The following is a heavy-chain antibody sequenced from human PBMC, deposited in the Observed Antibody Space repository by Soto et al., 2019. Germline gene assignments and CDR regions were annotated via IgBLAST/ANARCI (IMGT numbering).Heavy chain of an antibody. CDR3: ARGPRVSSTGTGAH. D-gene: IGHD1-1*01. CDR1: GFTFSAYW. CDR2: ISDDGSTA. V-gene: IGHV3-74*01. Sequence: WVLRLFCAVYGFTFSAYWMQWVLQFPGKGLTWVSRISDDGSTATYADSVKGRFVISRDNAKNSLYLEMNTLRVDDSGLYYCARGPRVSSTGTGAHWGRGTLVTVSS. J-gene: IGHJ4*02.